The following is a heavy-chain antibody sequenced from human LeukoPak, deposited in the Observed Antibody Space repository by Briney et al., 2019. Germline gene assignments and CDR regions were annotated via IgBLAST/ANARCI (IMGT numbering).Heavy chain of an antibody. Sequence: SETLSLTCIVSGGSITSHYWSWIRQPPGKGLEWLGYVYYTGETRSIPSLRSRLIMSIDTSRNQVSLTLNFVTAADTAIFYFAQFPPGGYGVGNWGQGILVTVSS. D-gene: IGHD5-18*01. CDR2: VYYTGET. J-gene: IGHJ4*02. CDR3: AQFPPGGYGVGN. CDR1: GGSITSHY. V-gene: IGHV4-59*08.